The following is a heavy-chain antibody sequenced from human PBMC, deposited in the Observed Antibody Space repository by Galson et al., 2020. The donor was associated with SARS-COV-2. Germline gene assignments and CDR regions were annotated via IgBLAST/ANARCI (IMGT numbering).Heavy chain of an antibody. Sequence: GGSLRLSCAASGFTFSSYAMHWVRQAPGKGLEWVAVISYDGSNKYYADSVKGRFTISRDNSKNTLYLQMNSLRAEDTAVYYCATGEYSSSWYAEKYGMDVWGQGTTVTVSS. CDR1: GFTFSSYA. J-gene: IGHJ6*02. CDR2: ISYDGSNK. D-gene: IGHD6-13*01. V-gene: IGHV3-30*04. CDR3: ATGEYSSSWYAEKYGMDV.